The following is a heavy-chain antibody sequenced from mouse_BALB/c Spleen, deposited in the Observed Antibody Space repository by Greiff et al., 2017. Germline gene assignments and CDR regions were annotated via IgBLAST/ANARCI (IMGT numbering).Heavy chain of an antibody. CDR3: TNLAYYDNYERDY. Sequence: EVQLQESGTVLARPGASVKMTCKASGYSFTSYWMHWVKQRPGQGLEWIGAIYPGNSDTSYNQKFKGKAKLTAVTSASTAYMELSSLTNEDSAVYYCTNLAYYDNYERDYWGQGTTLTVSS. CDR1: GYSFTSYW. V-gene: IGHV1-5*01. J-gene: IGHJ2*01. D-gene: IGHD2-10*01. CDR2: IYPGNSDT.